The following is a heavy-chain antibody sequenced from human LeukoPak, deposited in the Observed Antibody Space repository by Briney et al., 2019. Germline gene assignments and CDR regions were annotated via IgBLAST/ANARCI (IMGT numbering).Heavy chain of an antibody. D-gene: IGHD7-27*01. Sequence: SETLSLTCTVSGGSISSYYWSWIRQPPGKGLEWIGYIYYSGSTNYNPSLKSRVTISVDTSKNQFSLKLSSVTAADTAVYYCARDRLGIDYWGQGTLGTVSS. J-gene: IGHJ4*02. CDR1: GGSISSYY. CDR3: ARDRLGIDY. V-gene: IGHV4-59*01. CDR2: IYYSGST.